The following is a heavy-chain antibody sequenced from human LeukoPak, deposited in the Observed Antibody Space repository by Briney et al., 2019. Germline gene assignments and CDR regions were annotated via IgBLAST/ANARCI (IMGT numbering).Heavy chain of an antibody. V-gene: IGHV3-23*01. CDR3: AKSPRGAMATLDY. Sequence: GGSLRLSCAASGFTLSSYAMSWVRQAPGKGLEWVSAISGSGGSTYYADSVKGRFTISRDNSKNTLYLQMNSLRAEDTAVCYCAKSPRGAMATLDYWGQGTLVTVSS. J-gene: IGHJ4*02. CDR2: ISGSGGST. D-gene: IGHD5-18*01. CDR1: GFTLSSYA.